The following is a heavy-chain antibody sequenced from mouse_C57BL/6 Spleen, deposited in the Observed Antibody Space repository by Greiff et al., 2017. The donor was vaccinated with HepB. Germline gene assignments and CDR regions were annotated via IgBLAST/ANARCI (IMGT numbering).Heavy chain of an antibody. CDR2: INPNNGGT. J-gene: IGHJ2*01. CDR1: GYTFTDYY. D-gene: IGHD2-4*01. V-gene: IGHV1-26*01. CDR3: ARMGDDYDIDY. Sequence: VQLQQSGPELVKPGASVKISCKASGYTFTDYYMNWVKQSHGKSLEWIGDINPNNGGTSYNQKFKGKATLTVDKSSSTAYMELRSLTSEDSAVYYCARMGDDYDIDYWGQGTTLTVSS.